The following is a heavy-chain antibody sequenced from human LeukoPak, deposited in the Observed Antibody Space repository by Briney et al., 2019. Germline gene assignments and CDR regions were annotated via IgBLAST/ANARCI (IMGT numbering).Heavy chain of an antibody. CDR1: GGSICSGGYY. D-gene: IGHD2-21*02. V-gene: IGHV4-31*03. J-gene: IGHJ5*02. CDR2: IHYSGST. Sequence: SQTLSLTCTVSGGSICSGGYYWSWIRQHPGKGLEWIGYIHYSGSTYYNPSLKSRVTISVDTSKNQFSLKLRYVTAADTAVYYCARTYMTSARFDPWGQGTLVTVSS. CDR3: ARTYMTSARFDP.